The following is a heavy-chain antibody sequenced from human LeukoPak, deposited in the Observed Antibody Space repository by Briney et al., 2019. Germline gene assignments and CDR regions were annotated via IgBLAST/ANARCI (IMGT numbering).Heavy chain of an antibody. D-gene: IGHD6-13*01. CDR2: IYTSGST. J-gene: IGHJ5*02. V-gene: IGHV4-4*07. CDR3: ASVGSTGDWFDP. CDR1: GGSISSYY. Sequence: SETLSLTCTVSGGSISSYYWSWIRQPAGKGLEWIGRIYTSGSTNYNPSLKSRVTMSVDTSKNQFSLKLSSVTAADTAVYYCASVGSTGDWFDPWGQGTLVTVSS.